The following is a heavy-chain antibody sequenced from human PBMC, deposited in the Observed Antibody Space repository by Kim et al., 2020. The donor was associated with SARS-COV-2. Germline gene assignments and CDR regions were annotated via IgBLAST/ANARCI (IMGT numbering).Heavy chain of an antibody. D-gene: IGHD6-13*01. Sequence: YYNPSLKSRVTISVDTSKNQFSLKLSSVTAADTAVYYCARRRIAAAGTDYWGQGTLVTVSS. CDR3: ARRRIAAAGTDY. J-gene: IGHJ4*02. V-gene: IGHV4-39*01.